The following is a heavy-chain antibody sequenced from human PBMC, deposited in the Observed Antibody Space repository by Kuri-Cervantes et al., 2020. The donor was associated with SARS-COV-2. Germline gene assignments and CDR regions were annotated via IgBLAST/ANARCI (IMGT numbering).Heavy chain of an antibody. CDR2: IYHSGST. J-gene: IGHJ5*02. V-gene: IGHV4-38-2*01. Sequence: SETLSLTCAVYGGSFSGYYWGWIRQPPGKGLEWIGSIYHSGSTYYNPSLKSRVTISVDTSKNQFSLKLSSVTAADTAVYYCARGELLLWSGELSYDNWFDPWGQGTLVTVSS. CDR3: ARGELLLWSGELSYDNWFDP. D-gene: IGHD3-10*01. CDR1: GGSFSGYY.